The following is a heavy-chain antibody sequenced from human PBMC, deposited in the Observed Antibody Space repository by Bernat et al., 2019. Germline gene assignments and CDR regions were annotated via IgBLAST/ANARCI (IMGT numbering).Heavy chain of an antibody. CDR1: GFTFSSYG. J-gene: IGHJ6*03. CDR2: IRHDGSGT. CDR3: ARDGSSSYMDV. D-gene: IGHD6-6*01. V-gene: IGHV3-33*01. Sequence: VQLLESGGGLVQPGGSLRLSCVASGFTFSSYGMHWVRQAPGKGLEWVAVIRHDGSGTYYTDSVKGRFTISRDNSNNTLYLQMNSLRAEDTAVYSCARDGSSSYMDVWGKGTTVTVSS.